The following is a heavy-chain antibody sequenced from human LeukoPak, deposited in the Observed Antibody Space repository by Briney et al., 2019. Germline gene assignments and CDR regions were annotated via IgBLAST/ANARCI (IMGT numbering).Heavy chain of an antibody. Sequence: GGSQRLSCVASGLRFRSYAMNWVRQAPGKGLECISTISDDSSFTYYADSVKGRSAISRDDSKNTLYLQMNNLKVEDTAVYYCAKGRCSGVGCDSFHSWGQGALVTVSS. V-gene: IGHV3-23*01. CDR1: GLRFRSYA. CDR2: ISDDSSFT. D-gene: IGHD2-15*01. CDR3: AKGRCSGVGCDSFHS. J-gene: IGHJ4*02.